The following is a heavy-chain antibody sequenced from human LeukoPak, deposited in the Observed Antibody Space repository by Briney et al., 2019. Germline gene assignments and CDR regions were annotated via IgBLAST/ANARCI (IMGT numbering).Heavy chain of an antibody. Sequence: GGSLRLSCAASGFPFSSYEMNWVRQAPGKGLEWVSYISSRGSATDSADSAKGRFSISRDNANNSLYLQMNSLRAEDTAVYYCARERSGSYIDSWGQGTLVTVSS. V-gene: IGHV3-48*03. J-gene: IGHJ4*02. CDR3: ARERSGSYIDS. D-gene: IGHD1-26*01. CDR2: ISSRGSAT. CDR1: GFPFSSYE.